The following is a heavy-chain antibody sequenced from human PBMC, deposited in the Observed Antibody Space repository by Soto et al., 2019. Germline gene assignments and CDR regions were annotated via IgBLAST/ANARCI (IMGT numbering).Heavy chain of an antibody. CDR1: GYSFTVYW. J-gene: IGHJ6*02. CDR3: ARHDLSFNGGFYGGMDV. D-gene: IGHD4-17*01. V-gene: IGHV5-51*01. CDR2: IYPSDSDT. Sequence: HGESLKISCKASGYSFTVYWIGWVRQQPGKGLEWMGIIYPSDSDTRYSPSFEGQVTIAADKSTRIVFLQWSSLKASDSAIYFCARHDLSFNGGFYGGMDVWGQGTTVTVSS.